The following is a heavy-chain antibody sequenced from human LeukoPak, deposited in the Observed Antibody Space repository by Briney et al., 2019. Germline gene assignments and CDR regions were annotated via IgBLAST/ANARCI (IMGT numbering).Heavy chain of an antibody. CDR2: IYTSGST. J-gene: IGHJ6*03. Sequence: SETLFLTCTVSGGSISSYYWSWIRQPAGKGLEWIGRIYTSGSTNYNPSLKSRVTISVDTSKNQFSLKLSSVTAADTAVYYCARERGNDIVVVPAAKRWDYYYYYMDVWGKGTTVTVSS. CDR1: GGSISSYY. D-gene: IGHD2-2*01. CDR3: ARERGNDIVVVPAAKRWDYYYYYMDV. V-gene: IGHV4-4*07.